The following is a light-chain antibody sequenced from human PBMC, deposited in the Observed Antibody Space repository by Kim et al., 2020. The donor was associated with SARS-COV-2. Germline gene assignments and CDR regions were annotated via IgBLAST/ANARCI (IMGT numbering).Light chain of an antibody. CDR2: DAS. V-gene: IGKV1-33*01. CDR3: QQNYDLPFT. Sequence: SSVGDRVTITCQASQDISTYLNWYQKKPGKAPKLLIYDASNLERGVPSRFSGSGSGTDFTFTITSLQPEDIATYYCQQNYDLPFTFGPGTKVDIK. CDR1: QDISTY. J-gene: IGKJ3*01.